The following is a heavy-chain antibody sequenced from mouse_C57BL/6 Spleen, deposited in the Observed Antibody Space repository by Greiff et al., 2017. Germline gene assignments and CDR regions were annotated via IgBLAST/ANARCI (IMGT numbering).Heavy chain of an antibody. D-gene: IGHD2-4*01. Sequence: EVQRVESGGGLVKPGGSLKLSCAASGFTFSSYTMSWVRQTPEKRLEWVATISGGGGNTYYPDSVKGRFTISRDNAKNTLYLQMSSLRSEDTALYYCARHPYYDYPYYYAMDYWGQGTSVTVSS. J-gene: IGHJ4*01. V-gene: IGHV5-9*01. CDR3: ARHPYYDYPYYYAMDY. CDR2: ISGGGGNT. CDR1: GFTFSSYT.